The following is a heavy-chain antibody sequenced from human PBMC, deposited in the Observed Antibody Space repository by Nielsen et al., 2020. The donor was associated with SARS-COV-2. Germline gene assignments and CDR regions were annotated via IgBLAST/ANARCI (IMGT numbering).Heavy chain of an antibody. D-gene: IGHD4-23*01. V-gene: IGHV1-3*01. J-gene: IGHJ5*02. CDR1: GYTFTSFA. Sequence: ASVKVSCKTSGYTFTSFAIHWVRQAPGQSLEWMGWINAGNGSTKYSQKFQGRVTMTRDTSANTAYMELSSLSSEDTAVYYCARDYGGGEENWFDPWGQGTLVTVSS. CDR2: INAGNGST. CDR3: ARDYGGGEENWFDP.